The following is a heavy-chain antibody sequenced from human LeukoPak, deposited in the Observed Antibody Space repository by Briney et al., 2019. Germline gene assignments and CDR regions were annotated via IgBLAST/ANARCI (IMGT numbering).Heavy chain of an antibody. J-gene: IGHJ4*02. CDR1: GFTFSSYA. V-gene: IGHV3-23*01. Sequence: TGGSLRLSCAASGFTFSSYAMSWVRQAPGKGLEWVSAIGGGGGSPYYADSVKGRFTISRDNSKNTLYLQMNSLRAEDTAVYYCGKGTDRTSGSYFWGQGTLVTVSS. CDR2: IGGGGGSP. CDR3: GKGTDRTSGSYF. D-gene: IGHD1-26*01.